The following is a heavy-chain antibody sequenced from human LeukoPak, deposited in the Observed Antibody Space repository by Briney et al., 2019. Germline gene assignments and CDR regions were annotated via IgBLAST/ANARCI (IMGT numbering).Heavy chain of an antibody. Sequence: GGSLRLSCAASGFTFSSYSMNWVRQAPGKGLEWVSSISSSSSYIYYADSVKGRFTISRDNSRNTLYLQMNSLRAEDTAVYYCAKAFLLNPDTMVRGDTFDYWGQGTLVTVSS. CDR3: AKAFLLNPDTMVRGDTFDY. D-gene: IGHD3-10*01. CDR1: GFTFSSYS. CDR2: ISSSSSYI. J-gene: IGHJ4*02. V-gene: IGHV3-21*04.